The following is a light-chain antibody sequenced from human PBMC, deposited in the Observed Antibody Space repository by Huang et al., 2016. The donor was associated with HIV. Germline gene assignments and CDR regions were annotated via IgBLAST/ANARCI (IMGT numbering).Light chain of an antibody. V-gene: IGKV1-NL1*01. Sequence: GDRVTITCRASQDIGGSLAWFQQRPGKAPKLLLYSTFVLESGVPPRFTGSGSGTEYTLTTSRLQPQDFATYYCQQYFADPVTFGQGTRLDIK. CDR1: QDIGGS. J-gene: IGKJ2*01. CDR2: STF. CDR3: QQYFADPVT.